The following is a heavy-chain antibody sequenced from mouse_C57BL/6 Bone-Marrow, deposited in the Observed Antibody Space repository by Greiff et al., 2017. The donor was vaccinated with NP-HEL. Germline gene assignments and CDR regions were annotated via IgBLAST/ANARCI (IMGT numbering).Heavy chain of an antibody. V-gene: IGHV1-15*01. CDR2: IDPETGGT. CDR3: TRSSGTGFAY. Sequence: VQLQQSGAELVRPGASVTLSCKASGYTFTDYEMHWVKQTPVHGLEWIGAIDPETGGTAYNQKFKGKAILTADKSSSTAYMELRSLTSEDSAVYDCTRSSGTGFAYWGQGTLVTVSA. D-gene: IGHD4-1*01. CDR1: GYTFTDYE. J-gene: IGHJ3*01.